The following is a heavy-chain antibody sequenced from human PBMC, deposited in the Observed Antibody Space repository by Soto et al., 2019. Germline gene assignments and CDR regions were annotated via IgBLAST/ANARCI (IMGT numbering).Heavy chain of an antibody. CDR2: IIGSGGST. J-gene: IGHJ5*02. D-gene: IGHD3-3*01. CDR1: RVTFSQNA. Sequence: PXGTLRLSCLAARVTFSQNAMRWLRQPPRERLEWVSEIIGSGGSTYFADSVKGRITISRWNSKHALNLHMSRLRAEVTYVYYCEKRTFWSGRNWFDPCGQGTMVTVAS. V-gene: IGHV3-23*01. CDR3: EKRTFWSGRNWFDP.